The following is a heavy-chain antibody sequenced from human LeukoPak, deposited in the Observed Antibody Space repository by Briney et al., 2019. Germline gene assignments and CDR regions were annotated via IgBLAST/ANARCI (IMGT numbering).Heavy chain of an antibody. J-gene: IGHJ4*02. CDR2: IKQDGSEK. CDR3: ARAGQWPAPQQIDY. CDR1: GFSFSSYW. D-gene: IGHD6-19*01. V-gene: IGHV3-7*01. Sequence: GGSLRLSCVASGFSFSSYWMSWVRQAPGKGLEWVANIKQDGSEKYYVDSVKGRFTIHRDNAKNSVYLQMNSLRAEDTAVYYCARAGQWPAPQQIDYWGQGTLVTVSS.